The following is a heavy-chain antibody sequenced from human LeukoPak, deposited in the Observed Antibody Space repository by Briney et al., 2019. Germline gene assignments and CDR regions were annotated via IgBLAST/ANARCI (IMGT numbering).Heavy chain of an antibody. Sequence: PGRSLRLSCAASGFTFSSYGMHWVRQAPGKGLEWVAVIWYDGSNKYYADSVKGRFTISRDNSKNTLYLQMNSLRAEDTAVYYCAKRIDRRFDYWGQGTLVTVSS. CDR3: AKRIDRRFDY. CDR1: GFTFSSYG. D-gene: IGHD3-22*01. V-gene: IGHV3-33*06. CDR2: IWYDGSNK. J-gene: IGHJ4*02.